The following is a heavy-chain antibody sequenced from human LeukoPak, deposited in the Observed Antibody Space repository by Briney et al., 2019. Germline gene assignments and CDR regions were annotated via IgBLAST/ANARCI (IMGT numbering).Heavy chain of an antibody. CDR3: ARVPLPSGYSGFDP. J-gene: IGHJ5*02. V-gene: IGHV1-8*01. CDR1: GYTFTSYD. CDR2: MSPNSGNT. D-gene: IGHD6-13*01. Sequence: ASVKVSFKASGYTFTSYDINWVRQATGQGLEWMGWMSPNSGNTGYAQKFQGRVTTTRNTSISTAYMELSSLRSEDTAVYYCARVPLPSGYSGFDPWGQGTLVTVSS.